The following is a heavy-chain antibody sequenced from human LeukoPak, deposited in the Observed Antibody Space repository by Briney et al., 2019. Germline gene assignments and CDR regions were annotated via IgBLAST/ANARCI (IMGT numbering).Heavy chain of an antibody. CDR3: ARGALFCSSTSCRHLIRYGMDV. V-gene: IGHV4-34*01. CDR2: INHSGST. J-gene: IGHJ6*04. Sequence: SETLSLTCAVYGGSFSGYYWSWIRQPPGKGLEWIGEINHSGSTNYNPSLKSRVTISVDTSKNQFSLKLSSVTAADTAVYYCARGALFCSSTSCRHLIRYGMDVWGKGTTVTASS. CDR1: GGSFSGYY. D-gene: IGHD2-2*01.